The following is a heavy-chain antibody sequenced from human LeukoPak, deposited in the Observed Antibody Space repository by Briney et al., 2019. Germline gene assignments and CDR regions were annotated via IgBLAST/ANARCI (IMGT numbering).Heavy chain of an antibody. V-gene: IGHV4-59*08. CDR2: IYYSGST. J-gene: IGHJ3*02. CDR3: VRHLSAGRPAFDI. D-gene: IGHD2-15*01. CDR1: GGSINSYY. Sequence: SETLSLTCTVSGGSINSYYWSWIRQPPGKGLEWIGYIYYSGSTNYNPSLKSRVTVSVDTSNNKFSLKLTSLTAADTAVYYCVRHLSAGRPAFDIWGQGTMVTVSS.